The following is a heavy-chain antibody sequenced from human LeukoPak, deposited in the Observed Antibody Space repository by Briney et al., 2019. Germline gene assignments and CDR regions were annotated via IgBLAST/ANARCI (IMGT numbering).Heavy chain of an antibody. J-gene: IGHJ1*01. Sequence: GGSLRLSCAASGFTFSSYAMPWVRQAPGKGLEWVAVISYDGSDKYYADSVKGRFTISRDNSKNTLYLQMNSLRAEDTAVYYCARAGGRAQRITIFGVVIPAEYFQHWGQGTLVTVSS. V-gene: IGHV3-30*04. CDR3: ARAGGRAQRITIFGVVIPAEYFQH. CDR2: ISYDGSDK. D-gene: IGHD3-3*01. CDR1: GFTFSSYA.